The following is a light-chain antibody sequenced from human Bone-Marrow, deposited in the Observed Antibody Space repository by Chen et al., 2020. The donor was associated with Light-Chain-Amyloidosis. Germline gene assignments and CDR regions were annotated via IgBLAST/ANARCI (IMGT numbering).Light chain of an antibody. CDR2: KSS. Sequence: DIQMTQSPSTLSASVGDRVTITCRASQTISSWLAWYQQKPGKAPKLLIYKSSSLESGVPSRFSGSGSGTDFTLTISSLQSEDFAVYYCQQYDNWPQTFGQGTKLEIK. CDR3: QQYDNWPQT. CDR1: QTISSW. J-gene: IGKJ2*01. V-gene: IGKV1-5*03.